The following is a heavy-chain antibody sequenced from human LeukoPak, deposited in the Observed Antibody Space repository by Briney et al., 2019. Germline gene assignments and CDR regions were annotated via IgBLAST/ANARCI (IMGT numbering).Heavy chain of an antibody. CDR2: IIPIFGTA. CDR1: GGTFSSYA. D-gene: IGHD4-23*01. V-gene: IGHV1-69*05. CDR3: AISVTMVVTPLLDP. J-gene: IGHJ5*02. Sequence: ASVKVSCKASGGTFSSYAISWVRQAPGHGLEWMGRIIPIFGTANYAQKFQGRVTITTDESTSTAYMELSSLRSEDTAVYYCAISVTMVVTPLLDPWGQGTLVTVSS.